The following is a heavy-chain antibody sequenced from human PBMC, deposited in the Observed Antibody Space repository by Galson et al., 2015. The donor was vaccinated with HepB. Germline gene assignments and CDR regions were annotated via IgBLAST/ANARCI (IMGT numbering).Heavy chain of an antibody. CDR1: GYTFTSYA. Sequence: SVKVSCKVSGYTFTSYAIGWGRKAPGQGLEWMGRISVYSGNTNYAQKPRDRVTMTADTFTGTAYMELRSLRSDDTAVYYCARGGDYDLLTGYLYFDFWGQGSLVTVSS. CDR2: ISVYSGNT. CDR3: ARGGDYDLLTGYLYFDF. V-gene: IGHV1-18*04. J-gene: IGHJ4*02. D-gene: IGHD3-9*01.